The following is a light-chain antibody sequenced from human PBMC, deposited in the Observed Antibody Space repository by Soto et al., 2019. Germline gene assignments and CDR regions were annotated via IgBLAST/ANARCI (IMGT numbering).Light chain of an antibody. J-gene: IGLJ2*01. CDR1: SSDVGGYNY. CDR3: SSYTSSSDVV. CDR2: DVS. Sequence: QSALTQPASVSGSPGQSITIPPPGTSSDVGGYNYVSWYQQHPGKAPKLMIYDVSNRPSGVSNRFSGSKSGNTASLTISGLQAEDEADYYCSSYTSSSDVVFGGGTKLTVL. V-gene: IGLV2-14*01.